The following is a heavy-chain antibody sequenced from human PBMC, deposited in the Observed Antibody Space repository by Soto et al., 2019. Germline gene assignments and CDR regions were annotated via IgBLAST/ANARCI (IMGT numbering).Heavy chain of an antibody. Sequence: GGSLRLSCAASGFTFSSYWMSWVRQAPGKGLEWVANIKQDGSEKYYVDSVKGRFTISRDNAKNSLYLQMNSLRAEDTAVYYCASGLLGSGSYYNSYYFDYWGQGTLVTVSS. J-gene: IGHJ4*02. CDR2: IKQDGSEK. CDR1: GFTFSSYW. CDR3: ASGLLGSGSYYNSYYFDY. V-gene: IGHV3-7*01. D-gene: IGHD3-10*01.